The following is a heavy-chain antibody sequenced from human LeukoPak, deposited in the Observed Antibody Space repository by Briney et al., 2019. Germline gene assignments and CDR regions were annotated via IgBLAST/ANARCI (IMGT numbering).Heavy chain of an antibody. J-gene: IGHJ5*02. CDR2: ISYDGSNK. D-gene: IGHD4-23*01. CDR3: AREGVPVVPGLFDP. Sequence: PGGSLRLSCAASGFTFSSYGMHWVRQAPGKGLKWVAVISYDGSNKYYADSVKGRFTISRDNSKNSLYLQMNSLRAEDTAVYYCAREGVPVVPGLFDPWGQGTLVTVSS. CDR1: GFTFSSYG. V-gene: IGHV3-30*03.